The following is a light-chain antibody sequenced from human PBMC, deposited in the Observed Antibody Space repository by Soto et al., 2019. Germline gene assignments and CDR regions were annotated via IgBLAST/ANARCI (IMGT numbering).Light chain of an antibody. CDR1: QSVSTN. CDR3: QQYNNWWT. J-gene: IGKJ1*01. V-gene: IGKV3-15*01. Sequence: EIVMTQSPATLSVSPGERATLSCRASQSVSTNLVWYQQKPGQAPRLLIYGASTRATGVPGRFSGTGSGTEFTLTISSLQSEDSAVYYCQQYNNWWTFGQGTKVEIK. CDR2: GAS.